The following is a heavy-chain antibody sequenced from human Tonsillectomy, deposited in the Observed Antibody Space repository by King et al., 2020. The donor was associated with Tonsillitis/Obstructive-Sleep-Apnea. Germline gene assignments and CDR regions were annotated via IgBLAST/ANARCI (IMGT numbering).Heavy chain of an antibody. CDR2: IYYSGST. CDR3: ARLKNQLHWFDY. CDR1: GGSISSYY. V-gene: IGHV4-59*08. Sequence: VQLQESGPGLVKPSETLSLTCTVSGGSISSYYWSWIRQPPGKGLEGIGYIYYSGSTNYNPSLKSRDTISGETSKNQFSLKLSSVPAADPAVYYCARLKNQLHWFDYWGQGTLVTVSS. J-gene: IGHJ4*02. D-gene: IGHD2-2*01.